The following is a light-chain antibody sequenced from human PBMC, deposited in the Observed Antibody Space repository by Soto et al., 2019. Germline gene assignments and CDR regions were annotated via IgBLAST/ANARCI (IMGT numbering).Light chain of an antibody. CDR3: MQGLQRRT. Sequence: DIVITQSPLSLPVTPGEPASISCRTSQSLLLQSNGFNYVDWYLQKPGHPPQLLIYLGSRRASGVPDRFSGSGSGTDFTLKISRVEAEDVGIYYCMQGLQRRTFGPGTKVDIK. CDR2: LGS. CDR1: QSLLLQSNGFNY. J-gene: IGKJ3*01. V-gene: IGKV2-28*01.